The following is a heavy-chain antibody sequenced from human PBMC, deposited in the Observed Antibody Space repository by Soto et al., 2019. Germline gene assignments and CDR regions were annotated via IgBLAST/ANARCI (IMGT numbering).Heavy chain of an antibody. CDR3: ASGYYDILTGYLPIDY. CDR2: IYSGGST. V-gene: IGHV3-66*01. Sequence: GGSLRLSCAASGFTVSSNYMSWVRQAPWKGLEWVSVIYSGGSTYYADSVKGRFTISRDNSKNTLYLQMNSLRAEDTAVYYCASGYYDILTGYLPIDYWGQGTLVTVSS. J-gene: IGHJ4*02. CDR1: GFTVSSNY. D-gene: IGHD3-9*01.